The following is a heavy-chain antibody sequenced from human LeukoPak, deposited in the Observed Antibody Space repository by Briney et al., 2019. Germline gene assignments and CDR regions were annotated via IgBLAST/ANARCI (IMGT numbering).Heavy chain of an antibody. CDR2: ISGYNGNT. Sequence: ASVKVSCKASGYTFTGYYMHWVRQAPGQGLEWMGWISGYNGNTNYAQKLQGRVTMTTDTSTSTAYMELRSLRSDDTAVYYCARDDVAVAGTSSLAGTSSFDYWGQGTLVTVSS. CDR3: ARDDVAVAGTSSLAGTSSFDY. J-gene: IGHJ4*02. CDR1: GYTFTGYY. D-gene: IGHD6-19*01. V-gene: IGHV1-18*04.